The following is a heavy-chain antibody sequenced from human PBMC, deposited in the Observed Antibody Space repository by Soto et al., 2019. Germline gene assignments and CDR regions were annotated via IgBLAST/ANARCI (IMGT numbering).Heavy chain of an antibody. D-gene: IGHD6-19*01. CDR2: INAGNGNT. J-gene: IGHJ4*02. CDR1: GYTLTSYA. CDR3: ASGVSYSSGWGETDY. Sequence: QVQLVQSGAEVKKPGASVKVSCKASGYTLTSYAMHWVRQAPGQRLEWMGWINAGNGNTKYSQKFQGRVTITRDTSASTAYMELSSLRSEDTAVYYCASGVSYSSGWGETDYWGQGTLVTVSS. V-gene: IGHV1-3*01.